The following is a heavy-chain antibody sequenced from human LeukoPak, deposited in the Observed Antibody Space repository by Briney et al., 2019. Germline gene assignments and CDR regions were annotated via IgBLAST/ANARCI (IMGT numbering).Heavy chain of an antibody. CDR1: GFTFSSYG. V-gene: IGHV3-30*02. J-gene: IGHJ4*02. Sequence: GGSLRLSCAASGFTFSSYGMHWVRQAPGKGLEWVAVIWYDGSNKYYADSVKGRFTISRDNSKNTLYLQMNSLRDEDTAVYHCSKRGFCSSGACCLDFWGQGTLVTVSS. CDR2: IWYDGSNK. CDR3: SKRGFCSSGACCLDF. D-gene: IGHD2-2*01.